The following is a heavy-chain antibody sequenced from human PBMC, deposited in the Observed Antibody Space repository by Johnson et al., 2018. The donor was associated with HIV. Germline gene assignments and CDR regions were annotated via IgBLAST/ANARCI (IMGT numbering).Heavy chain of an antibody. Sequence: QVQLVESGGGVVQPGRSLRLSCAASGFTFSSYAMHWVRQAPGKGLEWVAIISYDGSNKYYADSVKGRFTISRDNSKNMLYLQMNSLRAEDTALYYCARDRGTVTTAQMAFDIWGQGTMVTVSS. J-gene: IGHJ3*02. CDR1: GFTFSSYA. CDR2: ISYDGSNK. V-gene: IGHV3-30*04. CDR3: ARDRGTVTTAQMAFDI. D-gene: IGHD4-17*01.